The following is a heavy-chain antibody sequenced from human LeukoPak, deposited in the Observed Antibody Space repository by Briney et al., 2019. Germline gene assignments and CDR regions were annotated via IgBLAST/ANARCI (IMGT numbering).Heavy chain of an antibody. D-gene: IGHD3-10*01. CDR2: ISGSGGST. CDR3: AKSLSGGGYYFEY. CDR1: GFTFSSYA. J-gene: IGHJ4*02. V-gene: IGHV3-23*01. Sequence: GGSLRLSCAASGFTFSSYAMSWVRQAPGKGLEWVSAISGSGGSTYYADSVKGRFTISRDDSKNTLYLQMNSLRAEDTAVYYCAKSLSGGGYYFEYWGQGTLVTVSS.